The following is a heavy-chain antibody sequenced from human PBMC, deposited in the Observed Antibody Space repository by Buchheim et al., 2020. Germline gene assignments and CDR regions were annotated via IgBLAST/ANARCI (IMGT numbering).Heavy chain of an antibody. CDR3: ARKVSTGTQYYYYGMDV. J-gene: IGHJ6*02. CDR2: LNGDGVKT. D-gene: IGHD1-1*01. V-gene: IGHV3-23*01. CDR1: GFTFSNYA. Sequence: VQLLESGGGLVQPGGSLRLSCAASGFTFSNYAMTWVRQAPGKGLEWVSGLNGDGVKTYYADSVKGRFTISRDNSKNTLYLQMNSLRVEDTASYYCARKVSTGTQYYYYGMDVWGQGTT.